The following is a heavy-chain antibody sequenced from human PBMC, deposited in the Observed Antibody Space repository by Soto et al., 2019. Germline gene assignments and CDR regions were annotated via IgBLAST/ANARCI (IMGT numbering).Heavy chain of an antibody. V-gene: IGHV3-23*01. J-gene: IGHJ6*02. CDR1: GFSFGSYS. D-gene: IGHD6-19*01. CDR2: IGGDAVTT. Sequence: EVQLLESGGGLVQPGGSLRLSCAASGFSFGSYSMTWVRQAPGKGLEWVSVIGGDAVTTYYADSVKGRFTVSRDNSKNTVQLQMNSLSAEDTAVYYCAKALYSSTYSRGMDVWGQGTTVTVSS. CDR3: AKALYSSTYSRGMDV.